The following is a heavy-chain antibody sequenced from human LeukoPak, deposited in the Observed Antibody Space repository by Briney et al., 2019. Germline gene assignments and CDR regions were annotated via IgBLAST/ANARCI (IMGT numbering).Heavy chain of an antibody. D-gene: IGHD5-24*01. J-gene: IGHJ4*02. CDR2: IWYDGSNK. CDR1: GFTFSSYG. CDR3: ARDFEAGMATDY. Sequence: PGGSLRLSCAASGFTFSSYGMHWVRQAPGKGLEWVAVIWYDGSNKYYADSEKGRFTISRDNSKNTLYLQMNSLRAEDTAVYYCARDFEAGMATDYWGQGTLVTVSS. V-gene: IGHV3-33*01.